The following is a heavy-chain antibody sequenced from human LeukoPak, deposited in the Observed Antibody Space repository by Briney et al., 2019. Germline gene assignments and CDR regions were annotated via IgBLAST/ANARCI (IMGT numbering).Heavy chain of an antibody. CDR3: AGYSNSLYYFDY. J-gene: IGHJ4*02. CDR2: IYYSGST. D-gene: IGHD4-11*01. Sequence: SETLSLTCTVSGGSISSYYWSWIRQPPGKGLEWIGYIYYSGSTNYNPSLKSRVTISVDTSKNQFSLKLSSVTAADTAVYYCAGYSNSLYYFDYWGQGTLVTVSS. CDR1: GGSISSYY. V-gene: IGHV4-59*08.